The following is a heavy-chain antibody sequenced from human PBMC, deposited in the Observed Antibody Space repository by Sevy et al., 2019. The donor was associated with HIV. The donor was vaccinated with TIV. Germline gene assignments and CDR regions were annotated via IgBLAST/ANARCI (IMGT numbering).Heavy chain of an antibody. D-gene: IGHD4-17*01. Sequence: GGSLRLSCAASGFTFSNHAMHWVRQAPGKGLEWVALISYDGSNKNYADSVKGRFTISRDNSKNTLYLQMNSLRAEDTAVYYCARDQHDYGGNLRTGWFDPWGQGTLVTVSS. CDR1: GFTFSNHA. V-gene: IGHV3-30*19. J-gene: IGHJ5*02. CDR2: ISYDGSNK. CDR3: ARDQHDYGGNLRTGWFDP.